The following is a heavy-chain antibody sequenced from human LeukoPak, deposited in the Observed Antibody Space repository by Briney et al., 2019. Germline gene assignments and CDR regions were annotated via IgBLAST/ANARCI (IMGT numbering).Heavy chain of an antibody. CDR1: GFTVSSNY. J-gene: IGHJ3*02. V-gene: IGHV3-53*01. CDR2: IYSGGST. Sequence: PRGSLRLSCAASGFTVSSNYMSWVRQAPGKGLEWVSVIYSGGSTYYADSVKGRFTISRDNSKNTLYLQMNSLRAEDTAVYYCARVVWNKFDAFDIWGQGTMVTVSS. CDR3: ARVVWNKFDAFDI. D-gene: IGHD1/OR15-1a*01.